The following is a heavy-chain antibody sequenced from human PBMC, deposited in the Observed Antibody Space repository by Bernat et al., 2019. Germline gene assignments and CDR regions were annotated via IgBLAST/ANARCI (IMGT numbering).Heavy chain of an antibody. CDR2: IYPGDSDT. Sequence: EVQLVQSGAEVKKRGESLKIACKGSGYSFTSYWIGWVRQMPGKGLEWMGIIYPGDSDTRYSPSFQGQVTIPADKSISPAYLQWGSLKASDTAMYYCARHEGYGGYKNDWFDPWGQGTLVTVSS. J-gene: IGHJ5*02. V-gene: IGHV5-51*01. CDR1: GYSFTSYW. CDR3: ARHEGYGGYKNDWFDP. D-gene: IGHD5-12*01.